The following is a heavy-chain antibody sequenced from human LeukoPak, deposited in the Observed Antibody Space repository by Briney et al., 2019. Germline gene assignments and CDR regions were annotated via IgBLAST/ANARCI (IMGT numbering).Heavy chain of an antibody. V-gene: IGHV3-23*01. D-gene: IGHD3-10*01. CDR1: GFTFSNYA. CDR2: ISGSGDST. J-gene: IGHJ4*02. CDR3: ATKYGSGSYYFGY. Sequence: GGSLRLSCAASGFTFSNYAMRWVRQAPGKGLEWVSGISGSGDSTYYADSVKGRFTISRDNSKNTLYLQMNSLRAEDTAVYYCATKYGSGSYYFGYWGQGTLVTVSS.